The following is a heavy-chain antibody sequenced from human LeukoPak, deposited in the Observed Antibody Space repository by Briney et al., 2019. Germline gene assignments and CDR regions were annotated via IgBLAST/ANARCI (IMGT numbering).Heavy chain of an antibody. D-gene: IGHD2-2*01. V-gene: IGHV1-8*01. CDR2: LRPKNGNS. CDR1: GYTFTSYD. Sequence: ASVTVSFKASGYTFTSYDVNWVRQAAGQGGEWIGWLRPKNGNSGYAQKFQGRVTITRDTSISTAYMELRSLTSEDTAVYYCARGPPESTSSDYWGQGTLITVSS. J-gene: IGHJ4*02. CDR3: ARGPPESTSSDY.